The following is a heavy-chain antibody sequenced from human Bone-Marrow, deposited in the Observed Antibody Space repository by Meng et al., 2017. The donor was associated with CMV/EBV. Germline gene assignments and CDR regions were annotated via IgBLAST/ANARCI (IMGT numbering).Heavy chain of an antibody. CDR1: GFSFSTSG. Sequence: GSLLKISCAASGFSFSTSGMHWVRQSPGKGLEWVSFIQKGGSLKVCTDSVKGRFTISRDDSRNTLFLQMNSLTAEDTAVYYCAIDPKLAYWGQGTLVTVSS. J-gene: IGHJ4*02. CDR3: AIDPKLAY. V-gene: IGHV3-30*03. CDR2: IQKGGSLK.